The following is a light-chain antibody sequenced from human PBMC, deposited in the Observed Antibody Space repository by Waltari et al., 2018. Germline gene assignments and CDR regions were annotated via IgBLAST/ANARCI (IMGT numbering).Light chain of an antibody. Sequence: DIQMSQSPSSLSASVGDRVNVTCRASQSIDNHLNWYQQKPGKAPNLLIYAASNLQSGVPSRFSGSGSGTDFTLTISSLQPEDFVTYYCQQSFNSPRTFGGGTRVEIK. J-gene: IGKJ4*01. V-gene: IGKV1-39*01. CDR3: QQSFNSPRT. CDR1: QSIDNH. CDR2: AAS.